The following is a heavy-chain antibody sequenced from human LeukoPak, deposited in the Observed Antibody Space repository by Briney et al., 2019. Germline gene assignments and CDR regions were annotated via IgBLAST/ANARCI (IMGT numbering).Heavy chain of an antibody. Sequence: ASVRVSSRAYGYTFTECYIHWVRQAPGQGLEWMTYIGAKNGDRHYAQKFQGRVTMTLDTSLSTAYMELKWLTSDDTAMYYCARDGVAGPSDAFDLWGQGTMVTVSS. V-gene: IGHV1-2*02. D-gene: IGHD6-19*01. CDR1: GYTFTECY. J-gene: IGHJ3*01. CDR2: IGAKNGDR. CDR3: ARDGVAGPSDAFDL.